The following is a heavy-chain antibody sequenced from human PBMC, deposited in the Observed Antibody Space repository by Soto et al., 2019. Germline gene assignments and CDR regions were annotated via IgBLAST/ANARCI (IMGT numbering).Heavy chain of an antibody. J-gene: IGHJ4*02. CDR1: GFTLTAYT. Sequence: GGSLRLSCVASGFTLTAYTMNWVRQAPGTGLEWVSSINGRGNYKYYSDSVKGRFTISRDNARNSLFLQMSRLGPEDTAVYYCLREDGLVGDSSAFDSWGQGTLVTVSS. V-gene: IGHV3-21*06. CDR2: INGRGNYK. D-gene: IGHD1-26*01. CDR3: LREDGLVGDSSAFDS.